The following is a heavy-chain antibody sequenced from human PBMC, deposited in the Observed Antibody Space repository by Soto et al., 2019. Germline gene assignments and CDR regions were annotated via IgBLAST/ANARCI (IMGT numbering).Heavy chain of an antibody. J-gene: IGHJ4*02. CDR2: INEDGSVI. CDR1: GFTFSNYW. CDR3: VRDLIIVVTPGHDFDY. V-gene: IGHV3-74*01. Sequence: EVQLVESGGGLVQPGGSLRLSCAPSGFTFSNYWMHWVRQAPGKGLEWVSRINEDGSVISYADSVKGRFTISRDNGKNTVYLQMNSLRVEDTAVYYCVRDLIIVVTPGHDFDYWGQGTRVTVSS. D-gene: IGHD1-26*01.